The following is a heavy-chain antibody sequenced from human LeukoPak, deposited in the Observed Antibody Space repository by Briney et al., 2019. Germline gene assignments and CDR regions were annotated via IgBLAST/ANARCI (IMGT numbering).Heavy chain of an antibody. CDR2: IYHSGST. CDR1: GGSISSGGYS. J-gene: IGHJ5*02. V-gene: IGHV4-30-2*01. CDR3: ARDFDEGGWFDP. Sequence: SETLSLTCAVSGGSISSGGYSWSWLRQPPGTGLEWIGYIYHSGSTYYNPSLKSRVTISVDRSKNQFSLKLSSVTAADTAVYYCARDFDEGGWFDPWGQGTLVTVSS. D-gene: IGHD3-9*01.